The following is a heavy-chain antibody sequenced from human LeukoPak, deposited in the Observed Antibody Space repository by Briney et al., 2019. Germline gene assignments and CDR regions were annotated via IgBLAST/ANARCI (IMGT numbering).Heavy chain of an antibody. D-gene: IGHD3-10*01. J-gene: IGHJ4*02. CDR2: INPNSGGT. V-gene: IGHV1-2*02. CDR1: GGTFTGYY. CDR3: ARDLLWFGPIDY. Sequence: ASVKVSCKASGGTFTGYYMHWVRQAPGQGLEWMGWINPNSGGTNYAQKFQGRVTMTRDTSISTAYMELSGLRSDDTAVYYCARDLLWFGPIDYWGQGTLVTVSS.